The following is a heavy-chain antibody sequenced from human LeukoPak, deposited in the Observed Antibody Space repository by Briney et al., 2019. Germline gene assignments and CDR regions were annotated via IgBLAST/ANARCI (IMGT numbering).Heavy chain of an antibody. CDR2: TSGSGGST. V-gene: IGHV3-23*01. CDR3: AKSWGSSWGNYYGMDV. CDR1: GFTFSSYA. D-gene: IGHD6-13*01. J-gene: IGHJ6*02. Sequence: GGSLRLSCAASGFTFSSYAMSWVRQAPGKGLEWVSATSGSGGSTYYADSVKGRFTISRDNSKNTLYLQMNSLRAEDTAVYYCAKSWGSSWGNYYGMDVWGQGTTVTVSS.